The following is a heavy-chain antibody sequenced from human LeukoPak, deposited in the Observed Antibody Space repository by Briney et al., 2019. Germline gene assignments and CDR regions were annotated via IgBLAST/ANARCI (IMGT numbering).Heavy chain of an antibody. V-gene: IGHV4-61*01. Sequence: SETLSLTCTVSGVSVSSDRYYWSWIRQPPGKGLEWIGYIHYSGSTNYNPSLKSRVTTSVDTSKNQFSLKLSSVTAADTAVYYCARDISGSYFGHWGQGTLVTVSS. CDR2: IHYSGST. J-gene: IGHJ4*02. CDR3: ARDISGSYFGH. CDR1: GVSVSSDRYY. D-gene: IGHD1-26*01.